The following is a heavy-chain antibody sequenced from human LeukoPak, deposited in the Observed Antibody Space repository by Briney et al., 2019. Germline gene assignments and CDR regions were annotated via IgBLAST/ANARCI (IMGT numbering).Heavy chain of an antibody. V-gene: IGHV1-69*06. D-gene: IGHD3-3*01. CDR3: ARTGLTIFGVVINDAFDI. Sequence: SVKVSCKASGDTFSSYAISWVRQAPGQGLEWMGGIIPIFGTANYAQKFQGRVTITADKSTSTAYMELSSLRSEDTAVYYCARTGLTIFGVVINDAFDIWGQGTMVTVSS. J-gene: IGHJ3*02. CDR2: IIPIFGTA. CDR1: GDTFSSYA.